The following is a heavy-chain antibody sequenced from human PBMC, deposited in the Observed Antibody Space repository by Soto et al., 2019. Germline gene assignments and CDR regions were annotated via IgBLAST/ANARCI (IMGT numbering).Heavy chain of an antibody. CDR2: INPATGAA. Sequence: QLHLVQSGAVVKKPGASVTVSCSASGYPVTAYYMHWVRQAPGRGLEWMGGINPATGAAKYTQTFQGRVTMPRDTSRSTVFMELSGLTSEDTDVFYWARGGGVGVAGSAAFDMWGQGTLVTVSS. CDR3: ARGGGVGVAGSAAFDM. D-gene: IGHD3-3*01. V-gene: IGHV1-2*02. CDR1: GYPVTAYY. J-gene: IGHJ3*02.